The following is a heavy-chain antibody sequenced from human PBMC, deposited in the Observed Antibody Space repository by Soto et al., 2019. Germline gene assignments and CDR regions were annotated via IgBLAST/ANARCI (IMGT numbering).Heavy chain of an antibody. D-gene: IGHD3-10*01. CDR3: ARAGPGGYYYGMDV. Sequence: ASVKVSCKASGYTFTGYYMHWVRQAPGQGLEWIGWINPNSGGTNYAQKFQGWVTMTRDTSISTAYMELSRLRSDDTAVYYCARAGPGGYYYGMDVWGQGTTVTVSS. CDR2: INPNSGGT. V-gene: IGHV1-2*04. CDR1: GYTFTGYY. J-gene: IGHJ6*02.